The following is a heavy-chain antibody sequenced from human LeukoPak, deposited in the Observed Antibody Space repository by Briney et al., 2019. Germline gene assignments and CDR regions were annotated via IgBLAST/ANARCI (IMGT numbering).Heavy chain of an antibody. D-gene: IGHD6-19*01. J-gene: IGHJ4*02. CDR1: GGSISSYY. V-gene: IGHV4-59*12. CDR3: ARDLIAVAGTNGNS. CDR2: IYHSGST. Sequence: SETLSLTCTVSGGSISSYYWSWIRQPPGKGLEWIGYIYHSGSTYYNPSLKSRVTISVDRSKNQFSLKLSSVTAADTAVYYCARDLIAVAGTNGNSWGQGTLVTVSS.